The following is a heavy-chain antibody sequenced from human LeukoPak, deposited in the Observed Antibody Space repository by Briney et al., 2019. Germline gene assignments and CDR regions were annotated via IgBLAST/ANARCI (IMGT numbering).Heavy chain of an antibody. J-gene: IGHJ6*03. CDR1: GFTFSSYS. CDR2: ISSSSSTI. CDR3: AREGSSGWYYMDV. V-gene: IGHV3-48*01. D-gene: IGHD6-19*01. Sequence: GGSLRLSCAASGFTFSSYSMNWVRQAPGKGLEWVSYISSSSSTIYYADSVKGRFTISRDNAKNSLYLQMNSLRAEDTAVYYCAREGSSGWYYMDVWGKGTTVTVSS.